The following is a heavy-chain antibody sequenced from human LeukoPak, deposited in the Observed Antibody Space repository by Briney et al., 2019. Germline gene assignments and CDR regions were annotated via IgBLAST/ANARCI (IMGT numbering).Heavy chain of an antibody. D-gene: IGHD3-22*01. CDR2: INSDGSST. CDR3: ARDLRYDSTIDY. CDR1: GFTFSSYW. V-gene: IGHV3-74*01. Sequence: PGRSLRLSCEASGFTFSSYWMHWVRQAPGKGLVWVSRINSDGSSTSYADSVKGRFTISRDNAKNTLYLQMNSLRAEDTAVYYCARDLRYDSTIDYWGQGTLVTVSS. J-gene: IGHJ4*02.